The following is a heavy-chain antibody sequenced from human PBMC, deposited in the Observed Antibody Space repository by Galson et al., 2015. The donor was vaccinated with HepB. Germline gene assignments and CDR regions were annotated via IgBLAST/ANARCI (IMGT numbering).Heavy chain of an antibody. CDR2: IIPIFGTA. CDR1: GGTFSSYA. D-gene: IGHD3-16*02. CDR3: ARASYDYVWGSYRYEGLDY. J-gene: IGHJ4*02. Sequence: SVKVSCKASGGTFSSYAISWVRQAPGQGLEWMGGIIPIFGTANYAQEFQGRVTITADESTSTAYMELSSLRSEDTAVYYCARASYDYVWGSYRYEGLDYWGQGTLVTVSS. V-gene: IGHV1-69*13.